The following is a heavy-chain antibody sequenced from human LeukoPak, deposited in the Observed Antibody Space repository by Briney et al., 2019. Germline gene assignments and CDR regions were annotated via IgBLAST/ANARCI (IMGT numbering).Heavy chain of an antibody. J-gene: IGHJ4*02. CDR3: ARDYYDSSGYYSGGY. V-gene: IGHV3-21*05. CDR1: GFTFSSFS. Sequence: AWVSLSRSCSAYGFTFSSFSRVCDRHAQGQEREWVLNISSSSRYIYCADSVKGPFTISRDNAKNSLYLQMNSLRAEDTAVYYCARDYYDSSGYYSGGYWGQGTLVTVSS. CDR2: ISSSSRYI. D-gene: IGHD3-22*01.